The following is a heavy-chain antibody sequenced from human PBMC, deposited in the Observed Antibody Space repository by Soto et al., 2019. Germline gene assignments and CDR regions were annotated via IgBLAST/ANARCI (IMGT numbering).Heavy chain of an antibody. Sequence: PSETLSLTCAVSGDSISSSSYYWGWIRQPPGKGLEWIGSIYYSGSTYYNPSLKSRVTISVDTSKNQFSLKLSSVTAADTAVYYCARHYYDTLGYWGQGTLVTVSS. CDR3: ARHYYDTLGY. J-gene: IGHJ4*02. V-gene: IGHV4-39*01. D-gene: IGHD3-22*01. CDR1: GDSISSSSYY. CDR2: IYYSGST.